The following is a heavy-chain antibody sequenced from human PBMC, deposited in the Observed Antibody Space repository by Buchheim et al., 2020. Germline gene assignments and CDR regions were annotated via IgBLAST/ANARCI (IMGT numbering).Heavy chain of an antibody. CDR3: AKGGQITSRLGLIDY. V-gene: IGHV3-23*01. CDR2: ISGSGNSP. Sequence: EVQLLESGGGLVQPGGSLRLSCAASGFTFSSYAMSWVRQAPGKGLEWVSGISGSGNSPYYADPLKGRLTISRDNSKNPLDLQMNSLRVEDTAVYYCAKGGQITSRLGLIDYWGQGTL. J-gene: IGHJ4*02. D-gene: IGHD1-14*01. CDR1: GFTFSSYA.